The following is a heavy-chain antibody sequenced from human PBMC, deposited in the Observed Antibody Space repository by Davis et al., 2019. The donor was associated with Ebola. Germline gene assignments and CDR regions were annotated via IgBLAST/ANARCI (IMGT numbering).Heavy chain of an antibody. V-gene: IGHV1-2*02. CDR3: ARVAWRYGSAWNWFDP. Sequence: ASVKVSCKASGYTFTGYYMHWVRQAPGQGLEWMGWINPNSGGTNYAQKFQGRVTMTRNTSISTAYMELSSLRSEDTAVYYCARVAWRYGSAWNWFDPWGQGTLVTVSS. CDR2: INPNSGGT. CDR1: GYTFTGYY. D-gene: IGHD3-10*01. J-gene: IGHJ5*02.